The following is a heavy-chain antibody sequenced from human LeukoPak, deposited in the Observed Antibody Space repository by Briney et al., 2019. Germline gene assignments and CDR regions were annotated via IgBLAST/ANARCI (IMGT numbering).Heavy chain of an antibody. CDR1: GFTFSSYG. CDR2: IRYDGSNK. Sequence: PGGSLRLSCAASGFTFSSYGMHSVRQAPGKGLEWVAFIRYDGSNKYYADSVKGRFTISRDNSKNTLYLQMNSLRAEDTAVYYCAKGMTTVTMNTDYWGQGTLVTVSS. J-gene: IGHJ4*02. D-gene: IGHD4-11*01. V-gene: IGHV3-30*02. CDR3: AKGMTTVTMNTDY.